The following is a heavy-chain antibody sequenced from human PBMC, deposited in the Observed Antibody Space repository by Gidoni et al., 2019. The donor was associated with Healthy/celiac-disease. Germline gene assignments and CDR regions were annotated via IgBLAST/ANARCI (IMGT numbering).Heavy chain of an antibody. CDR1: GFTFSSYA. J-gene: IGHJ6*02. CDR3: AKETSGGQPPTYYYYGMDV. Sequence: EVQLLESGGGLVQPGGSLRLSCAASGFTFSSYAMSWVRQAPGKGLGWFSAISGSGGSTYYADSVKGRFTISRDNSKNTLYLQMNSLRAEDTAVYYCAKETSGGQPPTYYYYGMDVWGQGTTVTVSS. D-gene: IGHD3-10*01. CDR2: ISGSGGST. V-gene: IGHV3-23*01.